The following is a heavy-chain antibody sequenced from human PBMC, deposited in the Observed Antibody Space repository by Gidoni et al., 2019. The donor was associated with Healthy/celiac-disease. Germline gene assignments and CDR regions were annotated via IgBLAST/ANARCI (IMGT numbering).Heavy chain of an antibody. CDR1: GFTFDDYA. D-gene: IGHD3-22*01. J-gene: IGHJ3*02. Sequence: DVQLVESGGGLVLPGRSLRLSCSAPGFTFDDYAMHWVRQAPGKGLEWVAGSSWNSGSIGYADSVKGRFTISRDNAKNSLYLQMNSLRAEDTALYYCAKDMEGVWYDYDLDIWGQGTMVTVSS. CDR2: SSWNSGSI. V-gene: IGHV3-9*01. CDR3: AKDMEGVWYDYDLDI.